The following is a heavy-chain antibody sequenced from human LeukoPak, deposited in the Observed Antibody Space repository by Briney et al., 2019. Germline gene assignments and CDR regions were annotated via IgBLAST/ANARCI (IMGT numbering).Heavy chain of an antibody. CDR2: IYYSGSA. CDR3: ARDTGPSGTAFDY. D-gene: IGHD2-2*01. Sequence: SETLPLTCTVSGGSITNTGAYWVWIRQSPGKGLEWIGSIYYSGSAYYTPSLRSRVTISVATSKSLFSLTLSSVTAADTAVYYCARDTGPSGTAFDYWGQGILVTVSS. V-gene: IGHV4-39*07. CDR1: GGSITNTGAY. J-gene: IGHJ4*02.